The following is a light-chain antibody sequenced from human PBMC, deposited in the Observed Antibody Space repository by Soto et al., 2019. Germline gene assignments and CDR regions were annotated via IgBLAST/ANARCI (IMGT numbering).Light chain of an antibody. CDR2: EVS. CDR1: SSDVGGYNY. Sequence: QSALTQPASVSGSPGQSITISCTGTSSDVGGYNYVSWYQQHPGKAPRLMMYEVSNRPSGVSNRFSGSKSGNTASLTISGLQAEDEAVYYCCSHSSSITWMFGGGTKLTVL. J-gene: IGLJ3*02. V-gene: IGLV2-14*01. CDR3: CSHSSSITWM.